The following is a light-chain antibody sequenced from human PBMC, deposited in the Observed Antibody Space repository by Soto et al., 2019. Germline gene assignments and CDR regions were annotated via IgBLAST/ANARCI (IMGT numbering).Light chain of an antibody. CDR3: QQSYSTPFT. J-gene: IGKJ3*01. CDR1: QSISSL. CDR2: AAS. Sequence: DIPMTQSPSSLSASVGDRVTITCRASQSISSLLNWYQQKPGKAPKLLIYAASSLQSGVPSRFSGIGSGTDFTLTISSLQPEDFATYYCQQSYSTPFTFGPGTKVDIK. V-gene: IGKV1-39*01.